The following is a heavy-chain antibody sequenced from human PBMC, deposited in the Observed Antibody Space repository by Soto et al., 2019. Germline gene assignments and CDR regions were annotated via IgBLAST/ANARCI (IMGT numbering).Heavy chain of an antibody. CDR1: GFTFSSYW. Sequence: GGSLRLSCAASGFTFSSYWMHWVRQAPGKGLVWVSRISSDGSSATYADSVQGRFTISRDNAKNTLYLQMNSLRVEDTAVYYCARDPKYPGTQDPGVFDIWGQGTMVTVSS. V-gene: IGHV3-74*01. J-gene: IGHJ3*02. D-gene: IGHD1-1*01. CDR3: ARDPKYPGTQDPGVFDI. CDR2: ISSDGSSA.